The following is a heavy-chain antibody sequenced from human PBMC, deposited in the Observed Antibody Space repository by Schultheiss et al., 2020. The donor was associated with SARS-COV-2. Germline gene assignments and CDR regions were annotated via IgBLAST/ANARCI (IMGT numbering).Heavy chain of an antibody. D-gene: IGHD3-3*01. V-gene: IGHV4-31*01. J-gene: IGHJ6*02. CDR1: GGSISSGGYY. Sequence: LTCTVSGGSISSGGYYWSWIRQHPGKGLEWIGYIYYSGSTYYNPFLKSLVTISVDTSKNQFSLKLSSVTAADTAVYYCARVRFSYGMDVWGQGTTVTVSS. CDR2: IYYSGST. CDR3: ARVRFSYGMDV.